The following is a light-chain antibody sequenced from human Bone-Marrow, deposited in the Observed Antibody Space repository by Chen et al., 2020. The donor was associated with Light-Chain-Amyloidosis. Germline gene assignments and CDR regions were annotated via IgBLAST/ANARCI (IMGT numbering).Light chain of an antibody. CDR3: QSADSSGTYEVI. J-gene: IGLJ2*01. V-gene: IGLV3-25*03. CDR1: DLPTKY. CDR2: RDT. Sequence: SYELTQPPSVSVSPGQTARITCSGDDLPTKYAYWYQQKQGQAPVRVIHRDTERPSGISERLSGSSSGTTATLTISGVQAEDEADYHCQSADSSGTYEVIFGGGTKLTVL.